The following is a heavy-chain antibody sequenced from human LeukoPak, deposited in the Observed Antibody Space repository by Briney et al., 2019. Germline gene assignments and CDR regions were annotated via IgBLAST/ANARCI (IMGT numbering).Heavy chain of an antibody. J-gene: IGHJ4*02. V-gene: IGHV1-69*05. CDR1: GGTFSSYA. CDR2: IIPIFGTA. Sequence: SVKVSCKASGGTFSSYAISWVRQAPGQGLEWMGGIIPIFGTANYAQKFQGRVTITTDESTSTAYMELSSLRSEDTAVYYCARVGAEYYDSSQGFGYWGQGTLATVSS. CDR3: ARVGAEYYDSSQGFGY. D-gene: IGHD3-22*01.